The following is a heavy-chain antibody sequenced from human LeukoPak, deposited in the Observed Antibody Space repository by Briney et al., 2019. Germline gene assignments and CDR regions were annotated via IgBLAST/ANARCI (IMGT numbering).Heavy chain of an antibody. CDR1: GGSISSSSYY. Sequence: SETLSLTCTVSGGSISSSSYYWGWIRQPPGKGLEWIGRIYYSGSTYYNPSLKSRVIISVDTSKNQFSLKLSSVTAADTAVYYCARHLSPRGYSYGWGYFDLWGRGTLVTVSS. CDR3: ARHLSPRGYSYGWGYFDL. CDR2: IYYSGST. V-gene: IGHV4-39*01. D-gene: IGHD5-18*01. J-gene: IGHJ2*01.